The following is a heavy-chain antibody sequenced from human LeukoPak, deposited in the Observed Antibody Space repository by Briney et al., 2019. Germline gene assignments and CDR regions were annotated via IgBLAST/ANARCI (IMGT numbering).Heavy chain of an antibody. V-gene: IGHV4-4*02. J-gene: IGHJ5*02. CDR2: IFHTGHT. CDR3: ARDGGLTIVRGVVDL. D-gene: IGHD3-10*01. CDR1: GGSVSSSNW. Sequence: SETLFLTCTVSGGSVSSSNWWTWIRQTPGKGLEWIGEIFHTGHTNYNPSLKSRVTISVDKSSNHFSLNLNSVTAADTAVYYCARDGGLTIVRGVVDLWGQGTLVTVSS.